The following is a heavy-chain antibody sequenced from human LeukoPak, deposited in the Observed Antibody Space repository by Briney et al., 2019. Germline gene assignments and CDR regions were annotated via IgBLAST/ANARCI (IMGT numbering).Heavy chain of an antibody. CDR3: ARETIVAPVPDY. J-gene: IGHJ4*02. CDR2: IIPIFGTA. CDR1: GGTFSSYA. D-gene: IGHD5-12*01. V-gene: IGHV1-69*05. Sequence: SVKVSCKAPGGTFSSYAISWVRQAPGQGLEWMGGIIPIFGTANYAQKFQGRVTITTDESTSTAYMELSSLRSEDTAVYYCARETIVAPVPDYWGQGTLVTVSS.